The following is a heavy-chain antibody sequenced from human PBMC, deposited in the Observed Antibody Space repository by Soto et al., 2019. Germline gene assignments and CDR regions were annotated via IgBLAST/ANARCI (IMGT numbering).Heavy chain of an antibody. CDR2: ISAYNGNT. CDR1: GYNFTSYG. Sequence: ASVKVSCKASGYNFTSYGISWVRQAPGQGLEWMGWISAYNGNTNYAQKFQGRVTITADKSTSTAYMELSSLRSEDTAVYYCARDPDIVVVPAASGYGMDVWGQGTTVTVSS. J-gene: IGHJ6*02. D-gene: IGHD2-2*01. V-gene: IGHV1-18*01. CDR3: ARDPDIVVVPAASGYGMDV.